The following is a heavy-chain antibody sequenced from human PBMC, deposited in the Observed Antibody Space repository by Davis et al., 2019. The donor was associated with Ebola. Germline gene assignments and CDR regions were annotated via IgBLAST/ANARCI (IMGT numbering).Heavy chain of an antibody. Sequence: PSETLSLTCTVSGGSISTYHWTWIRQPPGKGLEWIGYVQNIGSTKYNPSLRSRVTLLVDTSKNQFSLEMSSVTAADTAVYYCARVVHLNAWFDPWGQGTQVIVSS. D-gene: IGHD1-1*01. CDR1: GGSISTYH. J-gene: IGHJ5*02. CDR3: ARVVHLNAWFDP. CDR2: VQNIGST. V-gene: IGHV4-59*01.